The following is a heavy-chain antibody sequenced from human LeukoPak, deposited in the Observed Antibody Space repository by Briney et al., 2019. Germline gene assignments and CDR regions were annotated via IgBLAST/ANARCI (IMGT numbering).Heavy chain of an antibody. J-gene: IGHJ4*02. Sequence: GGSLRLSCAASGLTFTNAWMSWVRQAPGKGLEWVGRIKSKTDGGTVDYAPPVKGRFTISRDDSRNTLSLEMNFLKTEDTAVYYCTTDPGNYEIFWGQGTLVSVSS. V-gene: IGHV3-15*01. D-gene: IGHD4-11*01. CDR2: IKSKTDGGTV. CDR3: TTDPGNYEIF. CDR1: GLTFTNAW.